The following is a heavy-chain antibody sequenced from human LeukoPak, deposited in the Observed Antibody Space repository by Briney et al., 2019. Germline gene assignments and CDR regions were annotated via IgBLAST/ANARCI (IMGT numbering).Heavy chain of an antibody. CDR2: ISGSGGST. J-gene: IGHJ4*02. Sequence: RAGGSLRLSCAASGFTFSSYAMSWVRQAPGKGLEWVSAISGSGGSTYYADSVKGRFTISRDNSKNTLYLQMNSLRAEDTAVYYCAKDSPGDYAGAIDYWGQGTLVTVSS. CDR1: GFTFSSYA. V-gene: IGHV3-23*01. CDR3: AKDSPGDYAGAIDY. D-gene: IGHD4-17*01.